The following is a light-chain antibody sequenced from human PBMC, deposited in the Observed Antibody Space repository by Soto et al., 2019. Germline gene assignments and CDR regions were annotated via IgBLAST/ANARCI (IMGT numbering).Light chain of an antibody. CDR3: QQYGSSPPIT. CDR2: DAS. Sequence: VWTQYADTLSLSPGERATLSCTSSQTVIRYLAWYQQNRGQAPRLLIYDASYRATGIPDRFSGSGSGTDFTLTISRLEPEDFAVYYCQQYGSSPPITFGQGTLLENK. V-gene: IGKV3-20*01. J-gene: IGKJ5*01. CDR1: QTVIRY.